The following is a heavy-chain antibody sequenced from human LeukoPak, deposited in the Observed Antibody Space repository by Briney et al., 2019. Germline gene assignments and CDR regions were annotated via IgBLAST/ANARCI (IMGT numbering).Heavy chain of an antibody. D-gene: IGHD5-24*01. CDR1: GFTFSSYA. CDR2: ISGSGGST. Sequence: GGSLRLSCAASGFTFSSYAMSWVRQPPAKGLEWVSAISGSGGSTYYADSVKGRFTISRDNSKNTLYLQMNSLRAEDTAVYYCAKSARWLQFIGYYFDYWGQGTLVTVSS. J-gene: IGHJ4*02. CDR3: AKSARWLQFIGYYFDY. V-gene: IGHV3-23*01.